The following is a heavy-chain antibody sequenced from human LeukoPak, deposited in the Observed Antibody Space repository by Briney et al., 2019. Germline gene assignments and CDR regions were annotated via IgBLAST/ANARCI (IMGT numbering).Heavy chain of an antibody. CDR1: GFTFSPYG. CDR3: ARGLGGYYGSGSYGAFDI. V-gene: IGHV3-30*03. J-gene: IGHJ3*02. Sequence: GGSLRLSCAASGFTFSPYGVHWVRQAPGKGLEWVSVISYDGSYEYLADSVRGRFTISRDHSKNTLYLQMNSLRAEDTAVYYCARGLGGYYGSGSYGAFDIWGQGTMVTVSS. D-gene: IGHD3-10*01. CDR2: ISYDGSYE.